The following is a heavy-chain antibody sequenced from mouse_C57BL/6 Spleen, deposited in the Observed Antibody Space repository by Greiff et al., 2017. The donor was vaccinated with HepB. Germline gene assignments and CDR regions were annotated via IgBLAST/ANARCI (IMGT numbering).Heavy chain of an antibody. CDR2: IYPGSGST. D-gene: IGHD2-2*01. V-gene: IGHV1-55*01. J-gene: IGHJ4*01. CDR3: ARGGYYYAMDY. CDR1: GYTFTSYW. Sequence: QVQLKQSGAELVKPGASVKMSCKASGYTFTSYWITWVKQRPGQGLEWIGDIYPGSGSTNYNEKFKSKATLTVDTSSSTAYMQLSSLTSEDSAVYYCARGGYYYAMDYWGQGTSVTVSS.